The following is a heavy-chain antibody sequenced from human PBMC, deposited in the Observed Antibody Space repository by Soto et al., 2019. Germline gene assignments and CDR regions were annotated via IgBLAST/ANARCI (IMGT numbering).Heavy chain of an antibody. V-gene: IGHV3-7*03. CDR3: ARGRGYSSV. CDR1: GFTFSTYW. J-gene: IGHJ6*02. D-gene: IGHD6-13*01. Sequence: PGGSLRLSCAASGFTFSTYWMSWVRQAPGKGLEWVANIKQDGSEKCYVDSVKGRFTISRDNAKNSLYLQMNSLRAEDTAVYFCARGRGYSSVWGQGTTVTVSS. CDR2: IKQDGSEK.